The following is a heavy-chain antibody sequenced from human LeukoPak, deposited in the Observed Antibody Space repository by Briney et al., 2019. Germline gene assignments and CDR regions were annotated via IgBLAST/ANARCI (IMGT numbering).Heavy chain of an antibody. CDR1: GYNFTSYW. CDR2: VYPGDSDT. J-gene: IGHJ3*02. Sequence: GESLKISCKGSGYNFTSYWVGWVRQMPGKGLEWMGIVYPGDSDTRYSPSFQGQVTISADKSISTAYLQWSSLKASDTAMYYCARRCGGDCFDAFDIWGQGTMVIVSS. D-gene: IGHD2-21*02. CDR3: ARRCGGDCFDAFDI. V-gene: IGHV5-51*01.